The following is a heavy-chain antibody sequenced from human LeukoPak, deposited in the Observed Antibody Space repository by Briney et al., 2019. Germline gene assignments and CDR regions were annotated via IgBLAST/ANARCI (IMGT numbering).Heavy chain of an antibody. V-gene: IGHV3-21*01. CDR1: GFTFSSYS. CDR2: ISSSSSYI. J-gene: IGHJ3*02. D-gene: IGHD3-10*01. Sequence: PGGSLRLSCAASGFTFSSYSMNWVRQAPGKGLVWVSSISSSSSYIYYADSVKGRFTISRDNAKNSLYLQMNSLRAEDTAVYYCAKDGRQRKTYYYGSGSANAFDIWGQGAMVTVSS. CDR3: AKDGRQRKTYYYGSGSANAFDI.